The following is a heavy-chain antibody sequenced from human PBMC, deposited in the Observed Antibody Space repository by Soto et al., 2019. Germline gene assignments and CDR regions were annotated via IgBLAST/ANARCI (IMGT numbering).Heavy chain of an antibody. Sequence: QVQLQESGPGLVKPSQTLSLTCTVSGGSISSGGYYWSWIRQHPGKGLEWIGYIYDSGSTYYNPTLKSRVTISVATSKNQFSLKLSSVTAADTAVYYCARGITMVRGVIHTPYFDYWGQGTLVTVSS. J-gene: IGHJ4*02. D-gene: IGHD3-10*01. CDR3: ARGITMVRGVIHTPYFDY. CDR2: IYDSGST. CDR1: GGSISSGGYY. V-gene: IGHV4-31*03.